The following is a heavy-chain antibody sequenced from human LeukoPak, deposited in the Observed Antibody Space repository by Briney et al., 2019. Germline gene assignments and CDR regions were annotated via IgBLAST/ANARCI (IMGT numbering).Heavy chain of an antibody. CDR3: ARIRYYASGSYLFDH. J-gene: IGHJ4*02. CDR1: GGSISSYY. CDR2: IYYSGST. D-gene: IGHD3-10*01. Sequence: SETLSLTCTVSGGSISSYYWSWMRQPPGKGLEWIGHIYYSGSTNYNPALKNRVTISVDTSKNHFSLKLSSVTAADTAVYYCARIRYYASGSYLFDHWGQGTLVTVSS. V-gene: IGHV4-59*01.